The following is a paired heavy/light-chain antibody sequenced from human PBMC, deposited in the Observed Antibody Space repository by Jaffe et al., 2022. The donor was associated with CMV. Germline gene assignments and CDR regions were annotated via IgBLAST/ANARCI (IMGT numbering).Heavy chain of an antibody. V-gene: IGHV3-21*01. Sequence: EVQLVESGGGLVKPGGSLRLSCAASGFTFSSYSMNWVRQAPGKGLEWVSSISSSSSYIYYADSVKGRFTISRDNAKNSLYLQMNSLRAEDTAVYYCAREGGYDFWSGYFDYYYYYGMDVWGQGTTVTVSS. CDR1: GFTFSSYS. CDR2: ISSSSSYI. D-gene: IGHD3-3*01. J-gene: IGHJ6*02. CDR3: AREGGYDFWSGYFDYYYYYGMDV.
Light chain of an antibody. V-gene: IGLV1-40*01. Sequence: QSVLTQPPSVSGAPGQRVTISCTGSSSNIGAGYDVHWYQQLPGTAPKLLIYGNSNRPSGVPDRFSGSKSGTSASLAITGLQAEDEADYYCQSYDSSLSGLFGGGTKLTVL. CDR3: QSYDSSLSGL. J-gene: IGLJ3*02. CDR2: GNS. CDR1: SSNIGAGYD.